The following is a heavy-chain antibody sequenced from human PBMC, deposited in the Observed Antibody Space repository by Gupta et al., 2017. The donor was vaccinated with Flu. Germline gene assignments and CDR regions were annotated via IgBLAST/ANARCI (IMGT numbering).Heavy chain of an antibody. V-gene: IGHV4-4*07. CDR2: VYASGST. J-gene: IGHJ4*02. D-gene: IGHD1-26*01. CDR3: ARDRVVGTTIFDY. Sequence: EWIGRVYASGSTNNNPSLKSRVTMSLDTSKNQFSLNLTSVTAADTAVYYCARDRVVGTTIFDYWGQGILVTVSS.